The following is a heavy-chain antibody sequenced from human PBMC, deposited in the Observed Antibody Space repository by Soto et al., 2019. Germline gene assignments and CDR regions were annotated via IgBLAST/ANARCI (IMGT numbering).Heavy chain of an antibody. CDR3: AKVSRGIGVVPAAIN. CDR2: ISGSGGST. J-gene: IGHJ4*02. V-gene: IGHV3-23*01. Sequence: EVQLLESGGGLEQPGGSLRLSCVGSGHTFHNYAMTWVRQAPGKGLEWVSGISGSGGSTYYADSVRGRFTSSRDDSKNTLYLQMNSLRAEDTAVYYCAKVSRGIGVVPAAINWGQGTLVTVSS. CDR1: GHTFHNYA. D-gene: IGHD2-2*02.